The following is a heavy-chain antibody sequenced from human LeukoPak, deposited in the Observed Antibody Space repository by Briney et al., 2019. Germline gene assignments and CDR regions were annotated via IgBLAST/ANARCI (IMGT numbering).Heavy chain of an antibody. CDR1: AFTFTNYY. J-gene: IGHJ5*02. D-gene: IGHD3-10*01. CDR2: ISAYNGKT. Sequence: ASVKVSCEASAFTFTNYYITWVRQAPGQGLEWMGWISAYNGKTNYAQNLQDRVTMTTDTTTSTAYMEVRSLRSDDTAVYYCARVDNYDSGTYYMDWLDPWGQGTLVTLSS. V-gene: IGHV1-18*01. CDR3: ARVDNYDSGTYYMDWLDP.